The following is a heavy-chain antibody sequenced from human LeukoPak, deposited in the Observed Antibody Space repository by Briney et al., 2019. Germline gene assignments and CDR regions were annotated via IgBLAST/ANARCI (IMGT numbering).Heavy chain of an antibody. CDR3: ARDVVITIFGVDYFDY. D-gene: IGHD3-3*01. CDR1: GFTFSSYS. V-gene: IGHV3-21*01. CDR2: ISSSSSYI. Sequence: GGSLRLSCAASGFTFSSYSMNWVRQAPGKGLEWVSSISSSSSYIYYADSVKGRFTISRDNAKNLLYLQMNSLRAEDTAVYYCARDVVITIFGVDYFDYWGQGTLVTVSS. J-gene: IGHJ4*02.